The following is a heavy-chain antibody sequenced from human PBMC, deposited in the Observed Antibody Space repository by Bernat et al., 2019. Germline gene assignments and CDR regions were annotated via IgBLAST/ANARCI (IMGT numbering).Heavy chain of an antibody. Sequence: QVQLVESGGGVVQPGRSLRLSCAASGFTFSSYGMHWFRQAPGKGLEWVAVIWYDGSNKYYADSVKGRFTISRDNSKNTLYLQMNSLRAGDTAVYYCARDPPYSGSYYFDYWGQGTLVTVSS. CDR3: ARDPPYSGSYYFDY. D-gene: IGHD1-26*01. V-gene: IGHV3-33*01. CDR2: IWYDGSNK. CDR1: GFTFSSYG. J-gene: IGHJ4*02.